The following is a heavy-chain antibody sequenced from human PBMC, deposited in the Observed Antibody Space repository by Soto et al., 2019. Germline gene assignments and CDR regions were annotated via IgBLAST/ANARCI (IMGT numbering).Heavy chain of an antibody. CDR3: ARDAGEMATILNYFDY. CDR1: GYTLTSYA. V-gene: IGHV1-3*01. D-gene: IGHD5-12*01. CDR2: LNAGNGNT. J-gene: IGHJ4*02. Sequence: GASVKVSCKASGYTLTSYAMHWVRQAAGQRLEWMGWLNAGNGNTKYSQKFQGRVTITRHTSASTAYMELSSLRSEATAVYYCARDAGEMATILNYFDYCGQGTLVTVSS.